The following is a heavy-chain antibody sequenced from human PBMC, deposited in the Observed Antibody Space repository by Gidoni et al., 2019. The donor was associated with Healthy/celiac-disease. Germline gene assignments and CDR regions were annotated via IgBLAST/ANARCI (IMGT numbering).Heavy chain of an antibody. V-gene: IGHV3-72*01. CDR1: GFTFSDHN. J-gene: IGHJ4*02. CDR3: ARVPPGVGRYFDY. CDR2: TRNKANSYTT. Sequence: EVQLVESGGGLVQPGGSLRLSCAASGFTFSDHNLDWVRQAPGKGLEWVGRTRNKANSYTTEYAASVKGRFTISRDDSKNSRYLQINSLKTEDTAVYYCARVPPGVGRYFDYWGQGTLVTVSS. D-gene: IGHD3-10*01.